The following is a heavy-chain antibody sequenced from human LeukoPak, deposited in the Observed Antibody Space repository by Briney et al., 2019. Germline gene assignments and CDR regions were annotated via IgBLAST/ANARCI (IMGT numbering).Heavy chain of an antibody. CDR3: ARGGTTGTTPDDYMDV. Sequence: ASVKVSCKASGYTFTSYGISWVRQAPGQGLEWMGWISAYNGNTNYAEKLQGRVTMTTDTSTSTAYMELRSLRSDDTAVYYCARGGTTGTTPDDYMDVWGKGTTVTVSS. CDR2: ISAYNGNT. CDR1: GYTFTSYG. J-gene: IGHJ6*03. V-gene: IGHV1-18*01. D-gene: IGHD1-1*01.